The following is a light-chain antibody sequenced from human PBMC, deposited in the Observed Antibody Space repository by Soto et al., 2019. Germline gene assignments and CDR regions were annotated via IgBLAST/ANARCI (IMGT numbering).Light chain of an antibody. Sequence: QSALTKPPSASGSPGQSVTISCTGTSSDVGGYNYVSWYQQHPGKAPKLMIYEVSKRPSGVPDRFSGSKSGNTTSLTVSGLQPEDEADYYCSSYAGSNNSVYGPGTNVT. V-gene: IGLV2-8*01. CDR2: EVS. J-gene: IGLJ1*01. CDR1: SSDVGGYNY. CDR3: SSYAGSNNSV.